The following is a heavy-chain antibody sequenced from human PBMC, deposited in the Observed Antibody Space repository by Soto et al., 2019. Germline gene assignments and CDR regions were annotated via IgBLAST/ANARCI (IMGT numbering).Heavy chain of an antibody. CDR2: INPNSGGT. CDR1: GYTFTGYY. V-gene: IGHV1-2*04. J-gene: IGHJ6*02. CDR3: ATAGDLLSIGELPDPYYYYYYYMDD. D-gene: IGHD3-10*01. Sequence: QVQLVQSGAEVKKPGASVKVSCKASGYTFTGYYMHWVRQAPGQGLEWMGWINPNSGGTNYAQKFKGWVTITRDTSISTASMDKSRLRPDDTAVYYWATAGDLLSIGELPDPYYYYYYYMDDWGQGTTVTVSS.